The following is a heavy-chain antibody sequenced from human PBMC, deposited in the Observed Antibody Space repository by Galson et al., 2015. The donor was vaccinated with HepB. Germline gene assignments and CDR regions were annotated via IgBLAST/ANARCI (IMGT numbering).Heavy chain of an antibody. D-gene: IGHD6-13*01. CDR3: ARESPRRPIAAAGPFDY. CDR2: ISYDGSNK. Sequence: SLRLSCAASGFTFSSYAMHWVRQAPGKGLEWVAVISYDGSNKYYADSVKGRFTISRDNSKNTLYLQMNSLRAEDTAVYYCARESPRRPIAAAGPFDYWGQGTLVTVSS. J-gene: IGHJ4*02. CDR1: GFTFSSYA. V-gene: IGHV3-30-3*01.